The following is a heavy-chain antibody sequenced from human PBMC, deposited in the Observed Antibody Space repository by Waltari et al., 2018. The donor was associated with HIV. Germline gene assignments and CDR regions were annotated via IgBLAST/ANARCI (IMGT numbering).Heavy chain of an antibody. Sequence: QVHLQESGPGLVKPSETLSLTCTVPGGSISTYYWGWIRQSPGRGLACIGYIYYSGGPNYTAPRQSRVTVSVDTSKNQFSLKLNSVTAADTAVYYCARIKPVGAVAGPFDYWGQGTLVTVSS. V-gene: IGHV4-59*01. CDR1: GGSISTYY. CDR2: IYYSGGP. J-gene: IGHJ4*02. D-gene: IGHD6-19*01. CDR3: ARIKPVGAVAGPFDY.